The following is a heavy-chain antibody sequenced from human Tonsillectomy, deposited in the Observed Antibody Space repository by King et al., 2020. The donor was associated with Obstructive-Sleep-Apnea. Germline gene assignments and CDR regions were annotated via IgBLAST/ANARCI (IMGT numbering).Heavy chain of an antibody. CDR2: INPNSGGT. D-gene: IGHD6-19*01. CDR1: GYTFTGYY. J-gene: IGHJ3*02. CDR3: ARAGDIEVAGGWGYAFDI. V-gene: IGHV1-2*04. Sequence: QLVQSGAEVKKPGASVKVSCKASGYTFTGYYMHWVRQAPGQGLEWMGWINPNSGGTNYAQKFQGWVTMTRDTSISTAYMELSRLRSDDTAVYYCARAGDIEVAGGWGYAFDIWGQGTMVTVSS.